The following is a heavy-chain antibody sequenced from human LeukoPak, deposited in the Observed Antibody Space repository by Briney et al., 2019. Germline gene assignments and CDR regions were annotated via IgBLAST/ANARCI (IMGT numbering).Heavy chain of an antibody. J-gene: IGHJ6*03. CDR1: GFTFSSYS. CDR2: ISSSSSYI. CDR3: AKARPFKLGYYYYYMDV. V-gene: IGHV3-21*04. Sequence: GSLRLSCAASGFTFSSYSMNWVRQAPGKGLEWVSSISSSSSYIYYADSVKGRFTISRDNAKNSLYLQMNSLRAEDTAVYYCAKARPFKLGYYYYYMDVWGKGTTVTISS. D-gene: IGHD2/OR15-2a*01.